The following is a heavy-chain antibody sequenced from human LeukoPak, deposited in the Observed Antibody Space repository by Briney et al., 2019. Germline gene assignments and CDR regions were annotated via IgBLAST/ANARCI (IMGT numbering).Heavy chain of an antibody. CDR1: GFTFDDYA. Sequence: GGSLRLSCAASGFTFDDYAMHWVRQAPGKGLEWVSGISWNSGSIGYADSVKGRFTISRDNAKNSLYLQMNSLRAEDTALYYCAKGAYDILTGYPDYWGQGTLVTVSS. J-gene: IGHJ4*02. V-gene: IGHV3-9*01. CDR2: ISWNSGSI. CDR3: AKGAYDILTGYPDY. D-gene: IGHD3-9*01.